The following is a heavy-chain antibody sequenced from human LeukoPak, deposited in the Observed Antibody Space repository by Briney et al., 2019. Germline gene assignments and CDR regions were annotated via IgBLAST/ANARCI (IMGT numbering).Heavy chain of an antibody. CDR3: AREGRLTVTNYNYMDV. CDR1: GFTFSGYS. V-gene: IGHV3-21*01. CDR2: ISSSSSYI. J-gene: IGHJ6*03. Sequence: TGGSLRLSCAASGFTFSGYSMNWVRQAPGEGLEWVSSISSSSSYIYYADSVKGRFTISRDNAKNSLYLQMNSLRAEDTAVYYCAREGRLTVTNYNYMDVWGTGTTVTVSS. D-gene: IGHD1-14*01.